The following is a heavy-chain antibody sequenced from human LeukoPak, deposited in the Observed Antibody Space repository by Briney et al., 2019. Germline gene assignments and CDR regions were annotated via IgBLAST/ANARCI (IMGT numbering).Heavy chain of an antibody. Sequence: GGSLRLSCAASGFTFSSYWMSWVRQAPGKGLEWVANIKQDGSEKYYVDSVKGRFTISRDNAKNSLYLQMNSLRAEDTVVYYCARGGSTRRGSSGWYGGFFDYWGQGTLVTVSS. CDR3: ARGGSTRRGSSGWYGGFFDY. J-gene: IGHJ4*02. CDR2: IKQDGSEK. V-gene: IGHV3-7*01. D-gene: IGHD6-19*01. CDR1: GFTFSSYW.